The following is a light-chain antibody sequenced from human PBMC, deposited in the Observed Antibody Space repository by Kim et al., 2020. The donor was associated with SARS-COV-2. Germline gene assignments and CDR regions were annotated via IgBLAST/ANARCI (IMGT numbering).Light chain of an antibody. J-gene: IGKJ4*01. Sequence: EIEMTQSPATLSVSPGERATLSCRASQSVSSNLAWYQQKPGQAPRLLIYGASTRATGIPARFSGSGSGTEFTLTISSLQSEDFAVYYCQQYNNWPPRTTFGGGTKVDIK. CDR3: QQYNNWPPRTT. CDR1: QSVSSN. CDR2: GAS. V-gene: IGKV3-15*01.